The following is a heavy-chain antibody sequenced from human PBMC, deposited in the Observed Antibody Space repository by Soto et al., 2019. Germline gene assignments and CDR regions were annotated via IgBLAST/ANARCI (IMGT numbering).Heavy chain of an antibody. CDR1: GFTFSSYA. Sequence: SLRLSCAASGFTFSSYAMHWVRQAPGKGLEWVAVISYDGSNKYYADSVKGRFTISRDNSKNTLYLQMNSLRAEDTAVYYCAILEDCGGDCYSGLDAFDIWGQGTMVTVSS. CDR3: AILEDCGGDCYSGLDAFDI. CDR2: ISYDGSNK. V-gene: IGHV3-30-3*01. J-gene: IGHJ3*02. D-gene: IGHD2-21*02.